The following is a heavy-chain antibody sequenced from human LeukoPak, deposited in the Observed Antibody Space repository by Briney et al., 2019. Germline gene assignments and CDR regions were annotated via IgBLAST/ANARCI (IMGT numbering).Heavy chain of an antibody. CDR2: ISSSGSTI. Sequence: GGSLRLSCAASGFTFSSYAMNWVRQAPGKGLEWVSYISSSGSTIYYADSVKGRFTISRDNAKNSLYLQMNSLRAEDTAVYYCARAGSYSSSSWGQGTLVTVSS. J-gene: IGHJ4*02. CDR3: ARAGSYSSSS. D-gene: IGHD6-6*01. CDR1: GFTFSSYA. V-gene: IGHV3-48*03.